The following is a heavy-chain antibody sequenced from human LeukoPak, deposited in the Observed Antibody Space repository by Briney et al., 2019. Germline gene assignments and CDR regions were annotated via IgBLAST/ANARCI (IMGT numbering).Heavy chain of an antibody. CDR2: IYYSGST. J-gene: IGHJ5*02. D-gene: IGHD2-8*01. CDR3: ARDYNGDLSWFDP. CDR1: GXSVSSGSFY. Sequence: SETLSLTCTVSGXSVSSGSFYWSWIRQPPGKGLEWIGYIYYSGSTKYNPSLKSRVTISVDTSKNQFSLKLSSVTAADTAVYYCARDYNGDLSWFDPWGQGTLVTVSS. V-gene: IGHV4-61*01.